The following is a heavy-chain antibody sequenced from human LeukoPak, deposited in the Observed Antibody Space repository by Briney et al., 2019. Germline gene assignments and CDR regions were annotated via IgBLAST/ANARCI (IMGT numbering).Heavy chain of an antibody. CDR1: GFTFSTYA. CDR3: AKAPVGHCSGAFCYHFDS. CDR2: ISGDNPGT. Sequence: GGSLRLSCAASGFTFSTYAMSWVRQTPGKGLEWVAAISGDNPGTYHANSVKGRFTISRDNSKNTLHLQMSGLRAEDTARYYCAKAPVGHCSGAFCYHFDSWGQGTLVTVSS. V-gene: IGHV3-23*01. D-gene: IGHD2-15*01. J-gene: IGHJ4*02.